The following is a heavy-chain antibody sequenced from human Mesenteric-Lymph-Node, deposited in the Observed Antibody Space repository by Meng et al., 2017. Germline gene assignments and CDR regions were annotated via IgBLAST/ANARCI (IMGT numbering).Heavy chain of an antibody. CDR3: ARDPGPGEFDY. Sequence: LSLTCAASGFTFSSYGMHWVRQAPGKGLEWVAVIWYDGSNKYYADSVKGRFTISRDNSKNTLYLQMNSLRAEDTAVYYCARDPGPGEFDYWGQGTLVTVSS. V-gene: IGHV3-33*01. CDR1: GFTFSSYG. J-gene: IGHJ4*02. D-gene: IGHD7-27*01. CDR2: IWYDGSNK.